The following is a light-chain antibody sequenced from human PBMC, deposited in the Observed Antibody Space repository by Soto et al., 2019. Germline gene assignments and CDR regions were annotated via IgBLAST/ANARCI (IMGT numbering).Light chain of an antibody. CDR2: DVS. Sequence: DIQMTQSPSTLSASVGDRVTITCRASQTISSWLAWYQQKPGKAPKLLIYDVSSLESGVPSRFSGSGSGTEFTLTISSLQPGDFATYYCQQYNTFWTFGQGTKVDIK. CDR1: QTISSW. J-gene: IGKJ1*01. V-gene: IGKV1-5*01. CDR3: QQYNTFWT.